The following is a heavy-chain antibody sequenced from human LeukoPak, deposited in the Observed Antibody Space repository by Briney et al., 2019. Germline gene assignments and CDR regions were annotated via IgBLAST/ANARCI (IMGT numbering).Heavy chain of an antibody. Sequence: SETLSLTCAVYGGSFSGYYWSWIRQPPGKGLEWIGEINHSGSTNYNPSLKSRVTISVDTSKNQFSLKLSSVTAADTAVYYCARRRLPRPFYYWGPGTQVTVSS. CDR2: INHSGST. D-gene: IGHD4-11*01. CDR1: GGSFSGYY. J-gene: IGHJ4*02. CDR3: ARRRLPRPFYY. V-gene: IGHV4-34*01.